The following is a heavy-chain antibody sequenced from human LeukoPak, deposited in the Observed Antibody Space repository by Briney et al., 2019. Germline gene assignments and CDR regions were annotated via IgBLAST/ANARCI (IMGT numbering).Heavy chain of an antibody. CDR3: ARLNYYDSSGYYYVDGIDY. CDR2: IIPIFGTA. D-gene: IGHD3-22*01. Sequence: SSVKVSFKASGGTFSSYAISWVRQAPGQGLEWMGGIIPIFGTANYAQKFQGRVTITADESTSTAYMELSSLRSEDTAVYYCARLNYYDSSGYYYVDGIDYWGQGTLVTVSS. V-gene: IGHV1-69*01. J-gene: IGHJ4*02. CDR1: GGTFSSYA.